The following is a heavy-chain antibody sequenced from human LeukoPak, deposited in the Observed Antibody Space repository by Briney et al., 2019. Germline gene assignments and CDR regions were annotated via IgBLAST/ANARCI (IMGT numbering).Heavy chain of an antibody. Sequence: SGGSLRLSCAASGFTFSSYAMHWVRQAPGKGLEWVAFIRSDGSNKSYADSVKGRFTISRDNSKNTLYLQMNSLRTEDTAVYYCARDLLGYNYYYMDVWGKGTTVTISS. D-gene: IGHD3-16*02. CDR1: GFTFSSYA. CDR2: IRSDGSNK. J-gene: IGHJ6*03. CDR3: ARDLLGYNYYYMDV. V-gene: IGHV3-30*02.